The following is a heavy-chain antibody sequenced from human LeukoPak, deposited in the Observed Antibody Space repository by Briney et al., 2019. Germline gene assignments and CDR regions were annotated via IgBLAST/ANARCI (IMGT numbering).Heavy chain of an antibody. V-gene: IGHV3-48*04. J-gene: IGHJ6*03. Sequence: GGSLRLSCAASGCTFSSYSMNWVRQAPGKGLEWVSYISSSSSTIYYADSVKGRFTISRDNAKNSLYLQMDSLRAEDTAVYYCARSRYYYYMDVWGKGTTVTVSS. CDR3: ARSRYYYYMDV. CDR2: ISSSSSTI. CDR1: GCTFSSYS.